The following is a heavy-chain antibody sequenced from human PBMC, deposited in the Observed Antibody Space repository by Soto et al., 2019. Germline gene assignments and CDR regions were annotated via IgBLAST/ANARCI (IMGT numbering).Heavy chain of an antibody. CDR2: ISYDGSNK. J-gene: IGHJ4*02. CDR3: ARARPSVYYYDSSGYYDFDY. V-gene: IGHV3-30-3*01. Sequence: QVQLVESGGGVVQPGRSLRLSCAASGFTFSSYAMHWVRQAPGKGLEWVAVISYDGSNKYYADSVKGRFTISRDNSKNTLYLQMNSLRVEDTAVYYCARARPSVYYYDSSGYYDFDYWGQGTLVTVSS. CDR1: GFTFSSYA. D-gene: IGHD3-22*01.